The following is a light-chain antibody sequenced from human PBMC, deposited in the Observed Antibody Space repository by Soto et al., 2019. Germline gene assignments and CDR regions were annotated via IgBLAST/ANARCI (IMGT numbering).Light chain of an antibody. J-gene: IGLJ3*02. CDR3: LSYAGTDTWI. CDR1: SSNIGGNS. CDR2: DDD. Sequence: QSVMTQPPSVSAAPGQRVTISCSGSSSNIGGNSVSWYQQLPGTAPKLLIYDDDKRPSGIPDRFSGSKSGTSATLGITGFQTGDEADYYCLSYAGTDTWIFGGGTKLTVL. V-gene: IGLV1-51*01.